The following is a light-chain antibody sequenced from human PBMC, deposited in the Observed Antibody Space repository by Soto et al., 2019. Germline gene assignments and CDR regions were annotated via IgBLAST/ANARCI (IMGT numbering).Light chain of an antibody. CDR2: LGS. CDR3: MQALQSPKT. CDR1: QSLLHSNGYNY. Sequence: DIVLTQSPVSLPVTPGEPASISCRSSQSLLHSNGYNYLDWLLQKPGQSPQLLISLGSNRASGVPDRFIGSGLGTDFTLKISRVEAEDVGVYYCMQALQSPKTFGQGTKVEIK. J-gene: IGKJ1*01. V-gene: IGKV2-28*01.